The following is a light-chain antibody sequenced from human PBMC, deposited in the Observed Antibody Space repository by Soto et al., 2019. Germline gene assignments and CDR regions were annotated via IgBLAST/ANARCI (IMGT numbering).Light chain of an antibody. CDR2: EGS. CDR1: SSDVGSYNL. V-gene: IGLV2-23*03. J-gene: IGLJ2*01. Sequence: QSALTQPASVSGSPGQSITISCTGTSSDVGSYNLVSWYQQHPGKAPKLMIYEGSKRPSGVSNRCSGSKSSNTASLTISGLQAEDEADYYCCSYAGSSTFVFGGGTKVTVL. CDR3: CSYAGSSTFV.